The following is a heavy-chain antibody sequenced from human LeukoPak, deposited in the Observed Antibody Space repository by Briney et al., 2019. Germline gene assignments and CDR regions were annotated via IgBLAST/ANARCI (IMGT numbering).Heavy chain of an antibody. CDR1: GFIFSNYW. V-gene: IGHV3-74*01. J-gene: IGHJ5*02. CDR2: IDSDGKTT. Sequence: GGSLRLSCAASGFIFSNYWMHWVRQAPGKGLVWLSRIDSDGKTTDYADSVKDRFTNSRDNARNILFLQMSSLRVDDTAVYYCVRDKEVVTGIGWFDPWGQGAQVTVSS. CDR3: VRDKEVVTGIGWFDP. D-gene: IGHD2-21*02.